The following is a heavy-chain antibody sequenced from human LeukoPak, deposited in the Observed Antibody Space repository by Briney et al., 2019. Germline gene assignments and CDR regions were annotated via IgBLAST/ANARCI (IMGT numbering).Heavy chain of an antibody. CDR1: GFTFSSYS. CDR3: ARGLNWNYGWFDP. CDR2: ISSSSSYI. V-gene: IGHV3-21*01. Sequence: SGGSLRLSCAASGFTFSSYSMNWVRQAPGKGLEWVSSISSSSSYIYYADSVKGRFTISRDNAKNSLYLQMNSLRVEDTAVYYCARGLNWNYGWFDPWGQGTLVTVSS. J-gene: IGHJ5*02. D-gene: IGHD1-7*01.